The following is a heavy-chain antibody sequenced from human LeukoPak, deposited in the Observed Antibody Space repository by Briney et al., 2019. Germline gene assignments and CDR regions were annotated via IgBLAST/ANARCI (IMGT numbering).Heavy chain of an antibody. CDR2: IYTSGIT. V-gene: IGHV4-61*02. Sequence: SETLSLTCTVSGGSISSGSYYWSWIRQPAGKGLEWIGRIYTSGITNYNPSLKSRVAISVDTSKNQFSLKLSSVTAADTAVYYCARVDVTPGALRYYYMDVWGKGTTVTVSS. CDR3: ARVDVTPGALRYYYMDV. CDR1: GGSISSGSYY. J-gene: IGHJ6*03. D-gene: IGHD1-14*01.